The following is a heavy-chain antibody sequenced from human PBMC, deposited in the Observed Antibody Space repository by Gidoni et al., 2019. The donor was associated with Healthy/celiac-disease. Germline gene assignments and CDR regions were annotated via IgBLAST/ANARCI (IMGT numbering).Heavy chain of an antibody. CDR2: IYCSGST. Sequence: QLQLQQSGPGLVKPSETLSLTCTVSGGSISTSSYYWGWIRQPPGKGLEWIGSIYCSGSTYYNPTLKSRVTISVDTSKNQFSLKLSSVTAADTAVYYCAGHRDYYDSSGYYFDYWGQGTLVTVSS. J-gene: IGHJ4*02. D-gene: IGHD3-22*01. V-gene: IGHV4-39*01. CDR1: GGSISTSSYY. CDR3: AGHRDYYDSSGYYFDY.